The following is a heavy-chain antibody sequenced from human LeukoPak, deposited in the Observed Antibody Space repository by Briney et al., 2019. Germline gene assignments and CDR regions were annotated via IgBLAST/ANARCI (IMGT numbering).Heavy chain of an antibody. CDR3: ARMRSGSVTSHNRGMDV. D-gene: IGHD1-1*01. V-gene: IGHV1-8*01. CDR2: MNPNSGNT. J-gene: IGHJ6*04. CDR1: GYTFTSYD. Sequence: GASVKVSCKASGYTFTSYDINWVRQATGQGLEWMGWMNPNSGNTGYAQKFQGRVTMTRNTSISTAYMELSSLRSEDTAVYYCARMRSGSVTSHNRGMDVWGKGTTVTVSS.